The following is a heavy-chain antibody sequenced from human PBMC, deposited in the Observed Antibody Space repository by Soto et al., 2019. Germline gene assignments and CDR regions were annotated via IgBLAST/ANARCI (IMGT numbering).Heavy chain of an antibody. J-gene: IGHJ5*02. CDR3: ARESTGSDSSWFDP. CDR2: IWYDGSNK. D-gene: IGHD3-10*01. V-gene: IGHV3-33*01. CDR1: GFTFSSYG. Sequence: QVQLVESGGGVVQPGRSLRLSCAASGFTFSSYGMHWVRQAPGKGLEWVAVIWYDGSNKYYADSVKGRFTIARDNSKNTLYLQMNSLRAEDTAVYYCARESTGSDSSWFDPWGQGTLVTVSS.